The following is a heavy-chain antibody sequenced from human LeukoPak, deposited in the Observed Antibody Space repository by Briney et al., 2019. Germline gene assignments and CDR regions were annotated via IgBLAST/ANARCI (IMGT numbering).Heavy chain of an antibody. D-gene: IGHD4-17*01. Sequence: SQTLSLTCTVSGGSISSGDYYWSWIRQPPGEGLEWIGYIYYSGSTYYNPSLKSRVTISVDTSKNQFSLKLSSVTAADTAVYYCARETGDYDAFDIWGQGTMVTVSS. CDR3: ARETGDYDAFDI. CDR1: GGSISSGDYY. J-gene: IGHJ3*02. CDR2: IYYSGST. V-gene: IGHV4-30-4*08.